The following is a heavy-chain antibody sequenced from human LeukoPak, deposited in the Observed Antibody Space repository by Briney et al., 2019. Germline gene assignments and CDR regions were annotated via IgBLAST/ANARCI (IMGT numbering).Heavy chain of an antibody. CDR3: ARDRVSSWYHY. CDR2: ISGSGGST. J-gene: IGHJ4*02. D-gene: IGHD6-13*01. Sequence: RSGGSLRLSCAASGFTFSSYAMSWVRQAPGKGLEWVSAISGSGGSTYYADSVKGRFTISRDNSKNTLYLQMNSLRAEDTAVYYCARDRVSSWYHYWGQGTLVTVSS. CDR1: GFTFSSYA. V-gene: IGHV3-23*01.